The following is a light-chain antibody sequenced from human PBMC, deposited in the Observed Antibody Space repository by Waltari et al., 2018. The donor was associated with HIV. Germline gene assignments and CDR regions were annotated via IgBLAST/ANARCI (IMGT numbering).Light chain of an antibody. CDR3: QVWDSRRDWV. Sequence: SNVLTQPPSVSVAPGQTARITCGGNNIGRKSVHWYQQKPGQAPVVVVFDDSDRPSGIPERFSGSNSANTATLTISTVEAGDEADYYCQVWDSRRDWVFGGGTKLTVL. V-gene: IGLV3-21*02. CDR2: DDS. CDR1: NIGRKS. J-gene: IGLJ3*02.